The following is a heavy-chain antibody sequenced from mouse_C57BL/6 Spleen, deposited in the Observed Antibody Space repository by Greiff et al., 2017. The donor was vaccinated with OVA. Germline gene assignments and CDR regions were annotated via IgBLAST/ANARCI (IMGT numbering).Heavy chain of an antibody. CDR2: ISSGGSYT. J-gene: IGHJ1*03. Sequence: EVKLMESGGDLVKPGGSLKLSCAASGFTFSSYGMSWVRQTPDKRLEWVATISSGGSYTYYPDSVKGRFTISRDNAKNTLYLQMSSLKSEDTAMYYCARHGDFDVWGTGTTVTVSS. V-gene: IGHV5-6*01. D-gene: IGHD1-1*02. CDR1: GFTFSSYG. CDR3: ARHGDFDV.